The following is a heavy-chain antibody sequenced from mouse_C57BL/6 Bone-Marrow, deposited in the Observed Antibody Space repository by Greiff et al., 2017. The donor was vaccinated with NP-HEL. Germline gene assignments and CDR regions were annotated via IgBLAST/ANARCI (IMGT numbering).Heavy chain of an antibody. Sequence: VKLQQPGAELVKPGASVKMSCKASGYTFTSYWITWVKQRPGQGLEWIGDIYPGSGSTNYNEKFKSKATLTVDTSSSTAYMQLSSLTSEDSAVYYCARKSYDYDRFAYWGQGTLVTVSA. CDR3: ARKSYDYDRFAY. V-gene: IGHV1-55*01. J-gene: IGHJ3*01. CDR1: GYTFTSYW. D-gene: IGHD2-4*01. CDR2: IYPGSGST.